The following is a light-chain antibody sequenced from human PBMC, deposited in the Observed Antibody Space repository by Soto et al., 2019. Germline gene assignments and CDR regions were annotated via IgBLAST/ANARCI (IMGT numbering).Light chain of an antibody. CDR2: DAS. Sequence: DIQMTQSPSTLSASVGDIFTITFRASQTINNWLAWYQQKPGKAPKFLIYDASTLETGVPSRFSGSASGTEFTLTISGLQPEDVASYYCQQYDTYPLTFGGGTKVDIK. J-gene: IGKJ4*01. V-gene: IGKV1-5*01. CDR1: QTINNW. CDR3: QQYDTYPLT.